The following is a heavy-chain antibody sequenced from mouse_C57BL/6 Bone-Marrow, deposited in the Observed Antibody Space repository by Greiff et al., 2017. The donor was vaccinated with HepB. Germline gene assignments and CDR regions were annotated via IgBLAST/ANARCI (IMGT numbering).Heavy chain of an antibody. D-gene: IGHD1-1*01. J-gene: IGHJ4*01. CDR3: TRDDYYGSSRGYAMDY. V-gene: IGHV5-9-1*02. CDR1: GFTFSSYA. CDR2: ISSGGDYI. Sequence: EVKVVESGEGLVKPGGSLKLSCAASGFTFSSYAMSWVRQTPEKRLEWVAYISSGGDYIYYADTVKGRFTISRDNARNTLYLQMSSLKSEDTAMYYCTRDDYYGSSRGYAMDYWGQGTSVTVSS.